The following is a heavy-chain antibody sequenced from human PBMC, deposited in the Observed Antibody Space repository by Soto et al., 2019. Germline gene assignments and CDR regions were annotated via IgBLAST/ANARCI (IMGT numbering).Heavy chain of an antibody. CDR2: IYHSGST. D-gene: IGHD2-2*01. CDR1: GGSISSSNW. CDR3: ARFIVVVPAAIPSPRDYYYGMDV. Sequence: TLSLTCAVSGGSISSSNWWSWVRQPPGKGLEWIGEIYHSGSTNYNPSLKSRVTISVDKSKNQFSLKLSSVTAADTAVYYCARFIVVVPAAIPSPRDYYYGMDVWGQGTTVTVSS. V-gene: IGHV4-4*02. J-gene: IGHJ6*02.